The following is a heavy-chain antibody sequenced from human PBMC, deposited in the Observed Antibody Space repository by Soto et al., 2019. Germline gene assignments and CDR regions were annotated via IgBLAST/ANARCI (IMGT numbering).Heavy chain of an antibody. CDR2: ISGSGGST. Sequence: VGSLRLSCAASGFTFSSYAMSFVRQAPGKGLEWVSAISGSGGSTYYADSVKGRFTISRDNSKHTLCLQMNSLRAEDTAVYYYAKDGRRLLLFLGWTYYYYGIDVWGQGSTVTVS. CDR3: AKDGRRLLLFLGWTYYYYGIDV. V-gene: IGHV3-23*01. D-gene: IGHD3-3*01. CDR1: GFTFSSYA. J-gene: IGHJ6*02.